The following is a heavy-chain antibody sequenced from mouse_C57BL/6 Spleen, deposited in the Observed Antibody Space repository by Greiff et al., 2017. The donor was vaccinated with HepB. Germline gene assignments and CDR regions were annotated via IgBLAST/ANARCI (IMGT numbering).Heavy chain of an antibody. CDR3: ATWGYASHFDY. Sequence: VQLQQSGAELARPGASVKMSCKASGYTFTSYTMHWVKQRPGQGLEWIGYINPSSGYTKYNQKFKDKATLTADKSSSTAYMQLSSLTCEDSAVYYCATWGYASHFDYWGQGSTLTVSS. V-gene: IGHV1-4*01. CDR2: INPSSGYT. CDR1: GYTFTSYT. D-gene: IGHD1-1*01. J-gene: IGHJ2*01.